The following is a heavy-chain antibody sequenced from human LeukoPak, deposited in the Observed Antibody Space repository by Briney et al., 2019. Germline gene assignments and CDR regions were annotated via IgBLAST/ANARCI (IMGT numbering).Heavy chain of an antibody. Sequence: ASVKVSCTASGYTFTSYYIHWVRQAPGQGLEWMGIINPSGGSTNYAQKFQGRVTMTRDTSTSTVYMELSSLRSEDSAVYYCARGGPFLEVRGVPSYNWFDPWGQGTLVTVSS. J-gene: IGHJ5*02. CDR3: ARGGPFLEVRGVPSYNWFDP. V-gene: IGHV1-46*01. D-gene: IGHD3-10*01. CDR1: GYTFTSYY. CDR2: INPSGGST.